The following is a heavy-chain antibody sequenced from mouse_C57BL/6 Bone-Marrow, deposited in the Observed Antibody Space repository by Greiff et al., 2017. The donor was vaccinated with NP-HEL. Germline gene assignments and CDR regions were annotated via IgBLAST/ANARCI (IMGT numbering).Heavy chain of an antibody. CDR1: GFTFSDFY. J-gene: IGHJ2*01. V-gene: IGHV7-1*01. CDR3: ARDGYSDY. Sequence: EVQWVESGGGLVQSGRSLRLSCATSGFTFSDFYMEWVRQAPGKGLEWIAASRNKANDYTTEYSASVKGRFIVSRDTSQSILYLQMNALRAEDTAIYYCARDGYSDYWGQGTTLTVSS. D-gene: IGHD2-12*01. CDR2: SRNKANDYTT.